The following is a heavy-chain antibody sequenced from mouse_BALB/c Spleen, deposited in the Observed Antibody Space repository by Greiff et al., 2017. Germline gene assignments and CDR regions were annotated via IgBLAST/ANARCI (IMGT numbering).Heavy chain of an antibody. CDR1: GYTFTSYW. CDR2: IYPGDGDT. Sequence: VQLQQSGAELARPGASVKLSCKASGYTFTSYWMQWVKQRPGQGLEWIGAIYPGDGDTRYTQKFKGKATLTADKSSSTAYMQLSSLASEDSAVYYCARSGGYDGLRDYYAMDYWGQGTSVTVSS. V-gene: IGHV1-87*01. CDR3: ARSGGYDGLRDYYAMDY. J-gene: IGHJ4*01. D-gene: IGHD2-2*01.